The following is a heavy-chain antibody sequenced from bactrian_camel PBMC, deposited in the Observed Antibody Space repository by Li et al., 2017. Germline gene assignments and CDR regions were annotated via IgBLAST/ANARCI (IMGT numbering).Heavy chain of an antibody. CDR3: AADNVNLQLARHYRY. Sequence: VQLVESGGGSVQAGRSLTLSCAASGYSVSKYYMAWFRQAPGKEREGVAAIDTAGAPTYTYSVQGRFTISKDNVNNTLYLQMNNLKPEDTAMYYCAADNVNLQLARHYRYWGQGTQVTVS. CDR1: GYSVSKYY. V-gene: IGHV3S53*01. CDR2: IDTAGAP. J-gene: IGHJ4*01. D-gene: IGHD7*01.